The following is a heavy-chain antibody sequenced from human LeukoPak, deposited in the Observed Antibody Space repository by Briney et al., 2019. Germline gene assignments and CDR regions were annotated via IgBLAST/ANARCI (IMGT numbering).Heavy chain of an antibody. CDR3: SRESGAFCPFGY. J-gene: IGHJ4*02. V-gene: IGHV4-39*02. D-gene: IGHD1-26*01. Sequence: SETLSLTCTVSGGXISSSSYYWGWIRQPPGKGLEWIGSIYYSGSTYYNPSLKSRVTISVDTSKNQFSLKLSSVTAADTAVYYCSRESGAFCPFGYWGQGILVIVPP. CDR2: IYYSGST. CDR1: GGXISSSSYY.